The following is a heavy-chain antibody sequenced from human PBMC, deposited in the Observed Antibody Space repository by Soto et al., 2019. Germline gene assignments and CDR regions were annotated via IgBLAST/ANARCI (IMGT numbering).Heavy chain of an antibody. Sequence: PGGSLRLSCTASGFTFGDYTISWFRQAPGKGLEWVTFVRSKRYGGTTEYAASVEGRFTISRDDSESIAYLQMNSLKTEDTAVYFCTRVPVYDFWSGYPDSWGQGTLVTVSS. CDR3: TRVPVYDFWSGYPDS. CDR2: VRSKRYGGTT. CDR1: GFTFGDYT. V-gene: IGHV3-49*03. D-gene: IGHD3-3*01. J-gene: IGHJ4*02.